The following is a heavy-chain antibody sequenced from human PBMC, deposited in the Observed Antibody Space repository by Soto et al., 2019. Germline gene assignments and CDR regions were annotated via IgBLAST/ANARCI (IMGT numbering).Heavy chain of an antibody. CDR1: GGTFSSYA. V-gene: IGHV1-69*06. CDR3: AREADYGDYHNGDY. J-gene: IGHJ4*02. D-gene: IGHD4-17*01. CDR2: IIPIFGTA. Sequence: QVQLVQSGAEVKKPGSSVKVSCKDSGGTFSSYAISWVRQAPGQGLEWMGGIIPIFGTANYAQKFQGRVTITADKSTSTAYMELNSLRSEDTAVYYCAREADYGDYHNGDYWGQGTLVTVSS.